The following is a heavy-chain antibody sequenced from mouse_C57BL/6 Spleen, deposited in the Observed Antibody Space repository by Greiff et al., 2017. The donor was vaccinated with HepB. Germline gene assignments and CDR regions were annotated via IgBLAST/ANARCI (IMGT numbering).Heavy chain of an antibody. D-gene: IGHD2-5*01. Sequence: ESGPELVKPGASVKISCKASGYAFSSSWMNWVKQRPGKGLEWIGRIYPGDGDTNYNGKFKGKATLTADKSSSTAYMQLSSLTSEDSVVYFCARSGAYYSNSFAYWGQRTLVTVSA. CDR3: ARSGAYYSNSFAY. V-gene: IGHV1-82*01. CDR2: IYPGDGDT. CDR1: GYAFSSSW. J-gene: IGHJ3*01.